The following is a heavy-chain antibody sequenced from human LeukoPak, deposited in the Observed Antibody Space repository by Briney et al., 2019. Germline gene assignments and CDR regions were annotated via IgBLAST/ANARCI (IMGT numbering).Heavy chain of an antibody. V-gene: IGHV3-30*03. Sequence: GGSLRLSCAASGFTFSTYGMHWVRQAPGKGLEWVAVISYDGSNEYYADSVKGRFTISRDNSKNTLYLQMNSLRAEDTAVYYCASGEPRGVNWFDPWGQGTLVTVSS. D-gene: IGHD7-27*01. CDR1: GFTFSTYG. CDR3: ASGEPRGVNWFDP. J-gene: IGHJ5*02. CDR2: ISYDGSNE.